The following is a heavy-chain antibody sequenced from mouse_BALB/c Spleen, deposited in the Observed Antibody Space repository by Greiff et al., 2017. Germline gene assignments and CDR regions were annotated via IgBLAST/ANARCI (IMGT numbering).Heavy chain of an antibody. CDR1: GYTFSSYW. D-gene: IGHD1-1*01. CDR2: ILPGSGST. V-gene: IGHV1-9*01. Sequence: VQLQQSGAELMKPGASVKISCKATGYTFSSYWIEWVKQRPGHGLEWIGEILPGSGSTNYNEKFKGKATFTADTSSNTAYMQLSSLTSEDSAVYYCARFVVANAMDYWGQGTSVTVSS. J-gene: IGHJ4*01. CDR3: ARFVVANAMDY.